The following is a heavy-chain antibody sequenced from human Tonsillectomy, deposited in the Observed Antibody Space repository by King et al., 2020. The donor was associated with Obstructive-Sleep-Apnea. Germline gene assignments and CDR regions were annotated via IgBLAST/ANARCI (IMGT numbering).Heavy chain of an antibody. CDR3: ARESRDGYNADY. V-gene: IGHV4-39*07. D-gene: IGHD5-24*01. CDR2: IYYSGST. Sequence: QLQESGPGLVKPSETLSLTCTVSGGSITSNDYYWGWIRQPPGKGLEWIGSIYYSGSTYYNPSLKSRVTISVDTSKNQFSLKLSSVTAADTAVYYCARESRDGYNADYWGQGTLVTVSS. J-gene: IGHJ4*02. CDR1: GGSITSNDYY.